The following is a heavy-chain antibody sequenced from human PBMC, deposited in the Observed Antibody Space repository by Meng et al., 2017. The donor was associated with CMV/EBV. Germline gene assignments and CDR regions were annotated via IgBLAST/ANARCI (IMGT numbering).Heavy chain of an antibody. Sequence: ASVKVSCKASGYTFTGYYMHWVRQAPGQGLEWMGWINPNSGGTNYAQKFQGRVTMTRDTSISTAYMELSRLRSDDTAVYYCARGAIASGSSDPDFDYWGQGTLVTVSS. J-gene: IGHJ4*02. CDR2: INPNSGGT. D-gene: IGHD1-26*01. CDR1: GYTFTGYY. V-gene: IGHV1-2*02. CDR3: ARGAIASGSSDPDFDY.